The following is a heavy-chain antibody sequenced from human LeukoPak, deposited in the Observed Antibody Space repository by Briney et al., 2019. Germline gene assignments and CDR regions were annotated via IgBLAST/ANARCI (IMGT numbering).Heavy chain of an antibody. Sequence: GGSLRLSCAASGFTVSSYGMHWVRQAPGKGLEWVAVISYDGSDKYYADSVKGRFTISRDNSKNTLHLQMISLRAEDTAVYYCARDQGAWGYGYNFDYWGQGTLVTVSS. D-gene: IGHD3-16*01. J-gene: IGHJ4*02. V-gene: IGHV3-30*03. CDR1: GFTVSSYG. CDR2: ISYDGSDK. CDR3: ARDQGAWGYGYNFDY.